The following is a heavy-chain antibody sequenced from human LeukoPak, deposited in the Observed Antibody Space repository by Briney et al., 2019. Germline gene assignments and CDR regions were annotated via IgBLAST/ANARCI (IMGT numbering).Heavy chain of an antibody. J-gene: IGHJ4*02. D-gene: IGHD6-19*01. V-gene: IGHV3-23*01. CDR3: AIQGYSSGWYYFDY. CDR1: GFTFSSYA. CDR2: ISGSGGST. Sequence: PGGSLRLSCAASGFTFSSYAKSWVRQAPGKGLEWVSAISGSGGSTYYADSVKGRFTISRDNSKNTLYLQMNSLRAEDTAVYYCAIQGYSSGWYYFDYWGQGTLVTVSS.